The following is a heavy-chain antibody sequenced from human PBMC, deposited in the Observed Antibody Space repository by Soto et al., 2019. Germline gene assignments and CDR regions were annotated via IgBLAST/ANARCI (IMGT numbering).Heavy chain of an antibody. D-gene: IGHD3-22*01. CDR2: ISAYNGNT. Sequence: ASVKVSCKASGYTFTSYGISWVRQAPGQGLEWMGWISAYNGNTNYAQKLQGRVNMTTDTSTSTAYMELRSLRSDDTAVYYCAREYYYDSSARYYFDYWGQGTLVTVSS. CDR1: GYTFTSYG. J-gene: IGHJ4*02. CDR3: AREYYYDSSARYYFDY. V-gene: IGHV1-18*01.